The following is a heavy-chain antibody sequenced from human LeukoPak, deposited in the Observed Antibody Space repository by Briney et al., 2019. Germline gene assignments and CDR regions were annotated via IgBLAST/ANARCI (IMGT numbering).Heavy chain of an antibody. CDR1: GLTVSSNY. D-gene: IGHD6-13*01. Sequence: GGSLRLSCAASGLTVSSNYMSWVRQAPGKGLEWVAVISSDGSDKYYADSVKGRFTISRDNSKNTLFLHMDSLRAEDMAVYYCARDSYASSPAYWGQGTLVTVSS. CDR3: ARDSYASSPAY. CDR2: ISSDGSDK. V-gene: IGHV3-30-3*01. J-gene: IGHJ4*02.